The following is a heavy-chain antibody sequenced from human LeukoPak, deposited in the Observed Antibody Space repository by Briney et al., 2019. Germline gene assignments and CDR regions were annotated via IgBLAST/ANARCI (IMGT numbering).Heavy chain of an antibody. CDR2: INPNSGGT. Sequence: ASVKVSCKASGYTFTGYYMHWVRQAPGQGLEWMGWINPNSGGTNYAQKFQGRVTMTRDTSISTAYMELRRLRSDDTAVYYCARGPYYYGSGSYYLGPNFDYWGQGTLVTVSS. CDR1: GYTFTGYY. CDR3: ARGPYYYGSGSYYLGPNFDY. D-gene: IGHD3-10*01. J-gene: IGHJ4*02. V-gene: IGHV1-2*02.